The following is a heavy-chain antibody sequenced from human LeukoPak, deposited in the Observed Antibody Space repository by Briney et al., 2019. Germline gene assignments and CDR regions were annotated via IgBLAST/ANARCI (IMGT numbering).Heavy chain of an antibody. CDR1: GFTFSSYG. D-gene: IGHD3-22*01. Sequence: GGSLRLSCAASGFTFSSYGMSWVRQAPGKGLEWVSAISTSGGRTFYADSVKGRFTISRDNSKNTLYLQMNSLKAEDTAIYYCAKDPTDFDSSGQTYFDYWGQGTLVTVSS. V-gene: IGHV3-23*01. CDR2: ISTSGGRT. CDR3: AKDPTDFDSSGQTYFDY. J-gene: IGHJ4*02.